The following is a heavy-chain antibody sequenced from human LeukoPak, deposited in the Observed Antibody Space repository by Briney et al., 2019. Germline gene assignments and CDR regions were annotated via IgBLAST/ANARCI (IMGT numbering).Heavy chain of an antibody. CDR2: IIPIFGIA. J-gene: IGHJ6*03. D-gene: IGHD3-3*02. V-gene: IGHV1-69*01. CDR1: EGTFNNYA. Sequence: SVKVSCKASEGTFNNYAISWVRQAPGQGLEWMGGIIPIFGIANYAQKVQGRVTITADESTSTAYMELSSLRSEDTAVYYCARDHVVLAPGGYYYHYMDVWGKGTTVTVSS. CDR3: ARDHVVLAPGGYYYHYMDV.